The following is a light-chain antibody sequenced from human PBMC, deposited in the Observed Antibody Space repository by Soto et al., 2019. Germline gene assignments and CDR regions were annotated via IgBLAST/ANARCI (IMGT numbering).Light chain of an antibody. CDR2: EVS. V-gene: IGLV2-23*02. Sequence: QSALTQPASVSGSPGQSITISCTGTSSDIGGYNFVSGYQQHPGKAPKLIIYEVSGRPSGVSNRFSGSKSGNTASLTISGLQAEAEADYYCCSSAGSTTYVFGPGTKVTVL. J-gene: IGLJ1*01. CDR3: CSSAGSTTYV. CDR1: SSDIGGYNF.